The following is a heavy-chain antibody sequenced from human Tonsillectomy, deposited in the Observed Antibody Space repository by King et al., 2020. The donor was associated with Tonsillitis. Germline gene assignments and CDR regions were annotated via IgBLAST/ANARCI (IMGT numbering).Heavy chain of an antibody. J-gene: IGHJ3*02. CDR1: VGSFSGYY. CDR3: ARGGYYDILTGYQDSFDI. D-gene: IGHD3-9*01. V-gene: IGHV4-34*01. CDR2: INYSGST. Sequence: VQLQQWGAGLLKPSETLSLTCAVYVGSFSGYYWTWIRQPPGKGLVWIGEINYSGSTNYNPSLKSRLTISVDTSKNQFSLKLSSVTAADTAVYYCARGGYYDILTGYQDSFDIWGRGTMVTVSS.